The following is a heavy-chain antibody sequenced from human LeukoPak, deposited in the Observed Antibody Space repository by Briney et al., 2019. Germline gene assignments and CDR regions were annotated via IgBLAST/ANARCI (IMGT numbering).Heavy chain of an antibody. CDR2: FNPEDGET. CDR1: GYTLTELS. Sequence: GASVTVSCKVSGYTLTELSMHWVRQAPGKGVEGMGGFNPEDGETIYAQKFQGRVTMPEATSTDTAYMELSSLRSEDTAVYYCATWPRFWSGYSMGFDYWGQGTLVTVSS. D-gene: IGHD3-3*01. CDR3: ATWPRFWSGYSMGFDY. J-gene: IGHJ4*02. V-gene: IGHV1-24*01.